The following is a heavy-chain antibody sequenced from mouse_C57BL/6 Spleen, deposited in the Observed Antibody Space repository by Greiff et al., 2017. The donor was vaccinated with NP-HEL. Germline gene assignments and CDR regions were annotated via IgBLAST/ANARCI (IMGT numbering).Heavy chain of an antibody. V-gene: IGHV14-2*01. Sequence: EVQLQQSGAELVKPGASVKLSCTASGFNIKDYYMHWVKQRTEQGLEWIGRIDPEDGKTKYAPKFQGKATITADTSSNTAYLQLSSLTSEDTAVYCCTRSDSNYCFAYWGQGTLVTVSA. J-gene: IGHJ3*01. D-gene: IGHD2-5*01. CDR1: GFNIKDYY. CDR3: TRSDSNYCFAY. CDR2: IDPEDGKT.